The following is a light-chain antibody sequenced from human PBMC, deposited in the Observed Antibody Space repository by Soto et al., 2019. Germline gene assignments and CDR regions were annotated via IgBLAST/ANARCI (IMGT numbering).Light chain of an antibody. Sequence: EIVLTQSPATLSLSPGERATLSCRASQSVSRFLAWYQQKPGQAPGLLIYDVSNRATDIPARFSGGGSATDFTLTISSLQAEDVAVYYCQQYYTTPRTFGQGTRLEI. CDR2: DVS. V-gene: IGKV3-11*01. J-gene: IGKJ5*01. CDR1: QSVSRF. CDR3: QQYYTTPRT.